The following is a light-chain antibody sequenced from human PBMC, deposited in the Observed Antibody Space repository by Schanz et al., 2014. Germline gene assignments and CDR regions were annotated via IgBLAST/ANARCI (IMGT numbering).Light chain of an antibody. CDR2: DVN. CDR3: SSFTSSSSCL. V-gene: IGLV2-14*03. J-gene: IGLJ2*01. CDR1: SSDVGGYDY. Sequence: QSALTQPASVSGSPGQSITISCTGTSSDVGGYDYVSWYQQHPGKAPKLMIYDVNNRPSGVSHRFSGSKSGTTASLTISDLQAEDEAYYYCSSFTSSSSCLFGGGTKLTVL.